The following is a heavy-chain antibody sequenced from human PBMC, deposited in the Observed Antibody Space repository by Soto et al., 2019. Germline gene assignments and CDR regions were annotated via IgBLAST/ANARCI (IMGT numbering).Heavy chain of an antibody. CDR3: ARDRYSSSSFSWFDP. J-gene: IGHJ5*02. CDR2: ISSSSSYI. CDR1: GFTFNMYW. D-gene: IGHD6-6*01. Sequence: VGSLRLSCTASGFTFNMYWMHWVRQVAGKGLEWVSSISSSSSYIYYADSVKGRFTISRDNAKNSLYLQMNSLRAEDTAVYYCARDRYSSSSFSWFDPWGQGTLVTVSS. V-gene: IGHV3-21*01.